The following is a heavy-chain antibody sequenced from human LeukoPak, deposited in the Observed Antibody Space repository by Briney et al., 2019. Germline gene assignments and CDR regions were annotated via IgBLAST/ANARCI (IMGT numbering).Heavy chain of an antibody. CDR1: GFTFSSYS. J-gene: IGHJ4*02. Sequence: GGSLRLSCAASGFTFSSYSMNWVRQTPGKGLEWVSAISGSGGSTYYADSLKGRFTISRDNSESTLYLQMNSLGAEDSAVYYCAKTGLGYCSSTTCPPAYWGQGTLVTVSS. CDR3: AKTGLGYCSSTTCPPAY. CDR2: ISGSGGST. V-gene: IGHV3-23*01. D-gene: IGHD2-2*01.